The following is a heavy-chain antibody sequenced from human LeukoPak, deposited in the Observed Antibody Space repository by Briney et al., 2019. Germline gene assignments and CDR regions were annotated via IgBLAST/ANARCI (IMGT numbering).Heavy chain of an antibody. J-gene: IGHJ6*02. CDR2: ISAYNGNT. V-gene: IGHV1-18*01. Sequence: ASVKVSCKASGYTFTSYDINWVRQAPGQGLEWMGWISAYNGNTNYAQKLQGRVTMTTDTSTSTAYMELRSLRSDDTAVYYCARDGLRSITMVRGFLDGMDVWGQGTTVTVSS. CDR3: ARDGLRSITMVRGFLDGMDV. D-gene: IGHD3-10*01. CDR1: GYTFTSYD.